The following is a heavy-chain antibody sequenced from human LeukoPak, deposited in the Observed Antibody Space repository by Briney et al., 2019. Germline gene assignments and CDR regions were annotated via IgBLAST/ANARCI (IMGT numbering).Heavy chain of an antibody. CDR3: TRHELQPNYMDV. V-gene: IGHV3-73*01. Sequence: GGSLRLSCAASGFTFSGSAMHWVRQASGKGLEWVGRIRSKANSYATAYAASVKGRFTISRDDSKNTAYLQMNSLKTEDTAVYYCTRHELQPNYMDVWGKGTTVTVSS. J-gene: IGHJ6*03. CDR1: GFTFSGSA. D-gene: IGHD1-7*01. CDR2: IRSKANSYAT.